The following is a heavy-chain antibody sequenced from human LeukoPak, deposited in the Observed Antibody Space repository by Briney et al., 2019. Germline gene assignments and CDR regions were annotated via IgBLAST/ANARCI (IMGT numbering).Heavy chain of an antibody. J-gene: IGHJ4*02. CDR1: GFTFSDYF. Sequence: PGGSLRLSCAASGFTFSDYFMSWIRQAPGKGLEWVSAISGSGGSTYYADSVKGRFTISRDNSKNTLYLQMNSLRAEDTAVYYCAKAGYCGGDCYSYYFDYWGQGTLVTVSS. D-gene: IGHD2-21*02. CDR3: AKAGYCGGDCYSYYFDY. V-gene: IGHV3-23*01. CDR2: ISGSGGST.